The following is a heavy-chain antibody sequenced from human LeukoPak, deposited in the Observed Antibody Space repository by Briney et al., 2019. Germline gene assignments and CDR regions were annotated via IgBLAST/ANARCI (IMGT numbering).Heavy chain of an antibody. V-gene: IGHV4-59*08. J-gene: IGHJ4*02. CDR3: TRGRLRTASDS. CDR1: GGSISSYY. D-gene: IGHD5-12*01. CDR2: IYYSGST. Sequence: SETLSLTCTVSGGSISSYYWSWIRQPPGKGLERIGYIYYSGSTNYNPSLKSRVTISVDTSKNQLSLRLSSVAATDTAVYYCTRGRLRTASDSWGQGTLVTVSS.